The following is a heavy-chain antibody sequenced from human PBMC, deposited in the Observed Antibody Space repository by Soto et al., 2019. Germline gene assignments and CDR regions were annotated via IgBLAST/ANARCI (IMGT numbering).Heavy chain of an antibody. CDR3: ARGGKGYCISTSCSAYYYYGMDV. D-gene: IGHD2-2*01. CDR1: GGSISSGGYS. Sequence: QLQLQESGSGLVKPSQTLSLTCAVSGGSISSGGYSWSWIRQPPGKGLEWIGYIYHSGSTYYNPSLKSRATISVDRSKNQFSLKLSSVTAADTAVYYCARGGKGYCISTSCSAYYYYGMDVWGQGTTVTVSS. J-gene: IGHJ6*02. V-gene: IGHV4-30-2*01. CDR2: IYHSGST.